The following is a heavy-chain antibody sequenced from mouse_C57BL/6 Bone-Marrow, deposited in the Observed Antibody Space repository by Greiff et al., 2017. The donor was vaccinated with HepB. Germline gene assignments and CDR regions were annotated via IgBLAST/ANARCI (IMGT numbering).Heavy chain of an antibody. CDR2: ISNGGGST. CDR1: GFTFSDYY. J-gene: IGHJ1*03. Sequence: EVKLQESGGGLVQPGGSLKLSCAASGFTFSDYYMYWVRQTPEKRLEWVAYISNGGGSTYYPDTVKGRFTISRDNAKNTLYLQMSRLKSEDTAMYYCARQGIYYDYDERYFDVWGTGTTVTVSS. V-gene: IGHV5-12*01. CDR3: ARQGIYYDYDERYFDV. D-gene: IGHD2-4*01.